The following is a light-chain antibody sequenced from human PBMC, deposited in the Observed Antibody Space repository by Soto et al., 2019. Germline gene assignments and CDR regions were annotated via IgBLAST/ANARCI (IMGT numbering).Light chain of an antibody. J-gene: IGKJ3*01. CDR1: QSLLHSNGYNF. Sequence: DIVMTQSPLSLPVTPGEPASISCRSSQSLLHSNGYNFLDWYLQKPGQSPKLLIYLGSNRACGVRGRFSGHGSSTDFTLKITRVGAEDVGVSYCMHSLQTPGTFGPGTKVDIK. CDR3: MHSLQTPGT. CDR2: LGS. V-gene: IGKV2-28*01.